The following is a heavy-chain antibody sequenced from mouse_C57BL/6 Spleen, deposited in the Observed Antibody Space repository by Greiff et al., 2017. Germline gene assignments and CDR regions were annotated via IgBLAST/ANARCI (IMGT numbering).Heavy chain of an antibody. J-gene: IGHJ3*01. Sequence: VQLQQSGAELVRPGASVKFSCTASGFNIKDDYMHWVKQRPEQGLEWIGWIDPENGDTEYASKFQGKATITADTSSNTAYLQLSSLTSEDTAVYYCTTLLYGSFAYWGQGTLVTVSA. D-gene: IGHD1-1*01. CDR2: IDPENGDT. CDR1: GFNIKDDY. CDR3: TTLLYGSFAY. V-gene: IGHV14-4*01.